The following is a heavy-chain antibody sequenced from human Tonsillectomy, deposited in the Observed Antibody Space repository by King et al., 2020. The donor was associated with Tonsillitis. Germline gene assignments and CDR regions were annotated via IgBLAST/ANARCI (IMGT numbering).Heavy chain of an antibody. Sequence: QLQLVQSGAEVKKSGSSVKVSCKASGGTFSSYAINWVRQAPGQGLEWMGGSIPIFGTANYLQKFQGRVTITADESTSTVYMEMSSLSYEDTAVYYCARGPGYCSGGSCYLIDFWGQGTLVTVSS. J-gene: IGHJ4*02. CDR1: GGTFSSYA. CDR2: SIPIFGTA. V-gene: IGHV1-69*12. CDR3: ARGPGYCSGGSCYLIDF. D-gene: IGHD2-15*01.